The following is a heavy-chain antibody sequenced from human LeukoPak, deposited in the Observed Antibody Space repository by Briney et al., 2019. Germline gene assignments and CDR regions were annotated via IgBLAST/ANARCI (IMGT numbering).Heavy chain of an antibody. D-gene: IGHD6-19*01. J-gene: IGHJ4*02. CDR2: IYSDGSRT. CDR3: VKSPGSGWPV. V-gene: IGHV3-64D*06. Sequence: GGSLRLSCAASGFTFSSFAMHWVRQAPGKGLEYLSAIYSDGSRTYYADSVKGRFTISRDDSKNTLYFEMSSLRVEDTAVYYCVKSPGSGWPVWGQGTLLTVSS. CDR1: GFTFSSFA.